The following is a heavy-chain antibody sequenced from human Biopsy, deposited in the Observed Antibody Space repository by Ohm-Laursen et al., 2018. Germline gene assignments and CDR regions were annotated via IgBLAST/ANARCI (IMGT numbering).Heavy chain of an antibody. CDR3: ARGLSSGWYGYFNV. D-gene: IGHD6-19*01. V-gene: IGHV3-33*01. Sequence: SLRLSCSASGFTFGHYAMHWVRQAPGKGLEWISLVWYDGTNEDYADSVKGRFTISRDNSKNTLYLQINTLTLEDTAFYYCARGLSSGWYGYFNVWGRGTLVTVSS. CDR2: VWYDGTNE. J-gene: IGHJ2*01. CDR1: GFTFGHYA.